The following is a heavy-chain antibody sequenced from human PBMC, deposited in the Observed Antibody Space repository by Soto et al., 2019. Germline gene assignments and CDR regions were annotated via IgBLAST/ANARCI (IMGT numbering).Heavy chain of an antibody. Sequence: GGSLRLSCAASGFIFSSFAMHWVRQAPGKGLEWVAFISYDGTNKYYGDSVEGRFTISRDNSKDTLYLQMNSLRVDDTAVYYCARDYYRFNSGYGFSMDVWGQGTTVTVSS. V-gene: IGHV3-30-3*01. CDR2: ISYDGTNK. J-gene: IGHJ6*02. D-gene: IGHD5-12*01. CDR3: ARDYYRFNSGYGFSMDV. CDR1: GFIFSSFA.